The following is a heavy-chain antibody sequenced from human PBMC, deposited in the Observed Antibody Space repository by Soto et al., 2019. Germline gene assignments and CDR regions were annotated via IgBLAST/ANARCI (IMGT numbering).Heavy chain of an antibody. J-gene: IGHJ4*02. V-gene: IGHV4-59*01. Sequence: SETLSLTCTVSGGSISSYYWSWIRQPPGKGLEWIGYIYYSGSTNYNPSLKSRVTISVDTSKNQFSLKLSSVTAADTAVYYCAAKGYSSSSGGDYWGQGTLVTVSS. CDR3: AAKGYSSSSGGDY. CDR1: GGSISSYY. CDR2: IYYSGST. D-gene: IGHD6-6*01.